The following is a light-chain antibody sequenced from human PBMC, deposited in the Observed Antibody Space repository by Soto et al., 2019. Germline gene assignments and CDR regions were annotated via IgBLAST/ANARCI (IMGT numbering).Light chain of an antibody. J-gene: IGKJ5*01. V-gene: IGKV3-15*01. CDR1: QSVSNN. CDR3: QQYNNWPIT. CDR2: GAS. Sequence: EIVMTQSPATLSVSPGERATLSCRASQSVSNNLAWYRHRPGQAPRLLIYGASTRATGFPARFSGSGSGTEFTLTISSLQSEDFAVYYCQQYNNWPITFGQGTRLEIK.